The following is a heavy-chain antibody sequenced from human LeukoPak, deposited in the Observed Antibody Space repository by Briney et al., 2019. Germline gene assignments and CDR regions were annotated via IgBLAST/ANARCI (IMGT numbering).Heavy chain of an antibody. J-gene: IGHJ4*02. CDR2: ISSSGSGDNT. Sequence: PGGSLRLSCAASGVTLSTYAMSWARQAPGKGLEWVSGISSSGSGDNTYYADSVKGRFTISRDSSKNTLFLHMNTLRAEDTAVYYCAKGDLYGDYLFDYWGQGTLVTVSS. V-gene: IGHV3-23*01. CDR1: GVTLSTYA. D-gene: IGHD4-17*01. CDR3: AKGDLYGDYLFDY.